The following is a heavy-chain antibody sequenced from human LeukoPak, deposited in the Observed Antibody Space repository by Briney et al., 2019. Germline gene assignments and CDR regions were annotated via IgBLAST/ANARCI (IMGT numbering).Heavy chain of an antibody. Sequence: GASVKVSCKASGYTFTGYYMHWVRQAPGQGLEWMGWINPNSGGTNYAQKVQGRVTMTTDTSTSTAYMELRSLRSDDTAVYYCARETVPAIAAPRGLNYWGQGTLVTVSS. CDR2: INPNSGGT. CDR1: GYTFTGYY. D-gene: IGHD6-13*01. CDR3: ARETVPAIAAPRGLNY. J-gene: IGHJ4*02. V-gene: IGHV1-2*02.